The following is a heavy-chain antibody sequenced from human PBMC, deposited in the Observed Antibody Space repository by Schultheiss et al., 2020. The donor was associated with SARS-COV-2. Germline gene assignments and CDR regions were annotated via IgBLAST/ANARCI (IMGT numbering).Heavy chain of an antibody. J-gene: IGHJ4*02. CDR1: GFTFDDYG. D-gene: IGHD4-23*01. CDR3: ARGVSSSYAVVTLFEY. CDR2: ISYDGSNK. V-gene: IGHV3-30*03. Sequence: GESLKISCAASGFTFDDYGMSWVRQAPGKGLEWVAVISYDGSNKYYADSVKGRFTISRDNAKNTLYLQMNGLRAEDTAVYYCARGVSSSYAVVTLFEYWGQGTLVTGSS.